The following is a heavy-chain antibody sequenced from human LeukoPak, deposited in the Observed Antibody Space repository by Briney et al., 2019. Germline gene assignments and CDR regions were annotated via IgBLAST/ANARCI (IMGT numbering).Heavy chain of an antibody. Sequence: SGGSLRLSCAASGFTFSIYAMSWVRQAPGKGLEWVSAISGSGGSTYYADSVKGRFTISRDNSKNTLYLQMNSLRAEDTAVYYCAKGHPGGYYFDYWGQGTLVTVSS. CDR1: GFTFSIYA. CDR3: AKGHPGGYYFDY. CDR2: ISGSGGST. V-gene: IGHV3-23*01. D-gene: IGHD3-16*01. J-gene: IGHJ4*02.